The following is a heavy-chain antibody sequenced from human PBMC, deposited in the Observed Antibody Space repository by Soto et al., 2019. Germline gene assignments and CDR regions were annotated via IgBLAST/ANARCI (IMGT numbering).Heavy chain of an antibody. CDR1: GGSMSSYY. V-gene: IGHV4-59*01. J-gene: IGHJ4*02. Sequence: SETLSLTCTVSGGSMSSYYWTWLRQSPGRGLEWIGYISYSGSTYYNPALKSRVTISADTSKNQFSLRMNSMIAADTPVYYCARADPDASVGYWGQGTLVTVSS. D-gene: IGHD2-15*01. CDR3: ARADPDASVGY. CDR2: ISYSGST.